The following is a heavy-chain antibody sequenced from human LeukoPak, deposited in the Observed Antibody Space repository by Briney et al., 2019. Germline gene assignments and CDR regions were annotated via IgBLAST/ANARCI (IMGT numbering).Heavy chain of an antibody. CDR1: GVTLSSYA. J-gene: IGHJ4*02. V-gene: IGHV3-23*01. CDR3: ATDTRAYSSSWTFAY. D-gene: IGHD6-13*01. CDR2: MSGSGGVA. Sequence: GGSLRLSCAASGVTLSSYAMSCGRRAPGKGREGWSAMSGSGGVAYYAESVKCRFTISRENSKNRLYLQMNSLRADATAVYYCATDTRAYSSSWTFAYWGQGPLVTVSS.